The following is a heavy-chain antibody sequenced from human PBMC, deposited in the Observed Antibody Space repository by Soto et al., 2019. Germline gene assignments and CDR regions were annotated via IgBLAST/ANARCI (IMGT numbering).Heavy chain of an antibody. V-gene: IGHV4-59*08. CDR1: GGSISSYY. CDR3: ARQVGYYYGSGSYWAKFDY. Sequence: SETLSLTCTVSGGSISSYYWSWIRQPPGKGLEWIGEIYYSESTNSNPSLKCRVTISVDTSKNQFSLKLSSVTAADTAVYYCARQVGYYYGSGSYWAKFDYWGQGTLVTVSS. D-gene: IGHD3-10*01. CDR2: IYYSEST. J-gene: IGHJ4*02.